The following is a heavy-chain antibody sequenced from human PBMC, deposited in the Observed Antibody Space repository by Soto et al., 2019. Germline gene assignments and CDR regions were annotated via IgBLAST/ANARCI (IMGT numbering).Heavy chain of an antibody. V-gene: IGHV1-69*13. J-gene: IGHJ6*02. CDR2: IIPIFGTA. CDR1: GGTFSSYA. CDR3: ARGPFYCCSISCPAYYYNGMVV. D-gene: IGHD2-2*01. Sequence: SVKVACKASGGTFSSYAISWVRQAPGQGLEWMGGIIPIFGTANYAQKFQGRVTITADESTSTAYMELSSLRSEDTAVYYCARGPFYCCSISCPAYYYNGMVVWGEGTTVSVS.